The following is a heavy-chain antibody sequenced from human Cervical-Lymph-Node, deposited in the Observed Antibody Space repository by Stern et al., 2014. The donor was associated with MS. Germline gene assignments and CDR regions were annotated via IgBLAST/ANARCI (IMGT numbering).Heavy chain of an antibody. J-gene: IGHJ5*02. CDR2: IIPFVGTGTV. CDR1: GG. Sequence: QLVQSGADVKKPGSSVRVSCKASGGISWLRQAHGQGLEWMGGIIPFVGTGTVNYAQNFQGRLTIIADTSTNTTYMEQSSLRFDDTAVYYWARGAGDNWFDPWGQGTLVSVSS. D-gene: IGHD3-10*01. V-gene: IGHV1-69*06. CDR3: ARGAGDNWFDP.